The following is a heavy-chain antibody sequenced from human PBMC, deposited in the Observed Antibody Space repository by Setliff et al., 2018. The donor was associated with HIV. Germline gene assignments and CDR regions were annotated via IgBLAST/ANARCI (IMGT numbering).Heavy chain of an antibody. CDR3: ARASTRIGYDSSVYPFDY. CDR1: GGSISSSSYY. V-gene: IGHV4-39*07. D-gene: IGHD3-22*01. Sequence: PSETLSLTCTVSGGSISSSSYYWVWIRQPPGQGLEWIGSIYYSGCTYYNPSLKSRVTISVDTSKNQFSLKLSSVTAADTAVYYCARASTRIGYDSSVYPFDYWGQGTMVTVSS. CDR2: IYYSGCT. J-gene: IGHJ4*02.